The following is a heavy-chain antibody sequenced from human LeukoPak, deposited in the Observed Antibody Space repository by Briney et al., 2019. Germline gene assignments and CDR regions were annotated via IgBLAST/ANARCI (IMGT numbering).Heavy chain of an antibody. D-gene: IGHD4-17*01. V-gene: IGHV3-74*01. CDR3: VRARTTVPNLFDY. CDR1: GFTFSTYW. J-gene: IGHJ4*02. Sequence: RGSPRLSCAASGFTFSTYWMHWVCQAPGKGLVWVSRINGDGSSTAYADSVKGRFTISRDNAKNTLYLQTNSLRAEDTAVYYCVRARTTVPNLFDYWGQGRLVPFSS. CDR2: INGDGSST.